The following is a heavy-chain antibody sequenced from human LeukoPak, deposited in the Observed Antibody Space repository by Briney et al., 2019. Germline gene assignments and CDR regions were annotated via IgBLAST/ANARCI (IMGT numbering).Heavy chain of an antibody. CDR2: ISGSGGST. J-gene: IGHJ6*02. V-gene: IGHV3-23*01. D-gene: IGHD2-21*01. Sequence: GGFLRLSCAASGFTFSSYAMSWVRQAPGKGLEWVSAISGSGGSTYYADSVKGRFTISRDNSKNTLYLQMNSLRAEDTAVYYCAKDGEIPVGYYYGMDVWGQGTTVTVSS. CDR3: AKDGEIPVGYYYGMDV. CDR1: GFTFSSYA.